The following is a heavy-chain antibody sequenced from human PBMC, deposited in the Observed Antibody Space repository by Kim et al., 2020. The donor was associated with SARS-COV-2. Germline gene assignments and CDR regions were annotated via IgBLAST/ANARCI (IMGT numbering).Heavy chain of an antibody. Sequence: ASVKVSCTTSGYSFTGYYIHWVRQAPGQGLEWMGRINPNSGGANYAQKFQGRVTMSRDTSISAAYMEVSRLTSDDTAVYYCARKSSGSLPDYWGQRTLVIVSS. CDR1: GYSFTGYY. D-gene: IGHD3-10*01. CDR2: INPNSGGA. CDR3: ARKSSGSLPDY. J-gene: IGHJ4*02. V-gene: IGHV1-2*06.